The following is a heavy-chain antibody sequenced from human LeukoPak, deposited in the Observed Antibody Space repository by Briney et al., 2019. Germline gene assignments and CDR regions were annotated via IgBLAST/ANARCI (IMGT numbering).Heavy chain of an antibody. Sequence: GGSLRLSCAASGFTFSSYGMHWVRQAPGKGLEWVAVIWYGGSNKYYADSVKGRFTISRDNSKNTLYLQMNSLRAEDTAVYYCERCYYYYYMDVWGKGTTVTVSS. V-gene: IGHV3-33*08. J-gene: IGHJ6*03. CDR3: ERCYYYYYMDV. CDR1: GFTFSSYG. CDR2: IWYGGSNK.